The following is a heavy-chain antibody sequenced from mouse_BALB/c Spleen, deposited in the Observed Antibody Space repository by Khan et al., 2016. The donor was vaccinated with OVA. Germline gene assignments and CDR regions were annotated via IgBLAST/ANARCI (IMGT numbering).Heavy chain of an antibody. Sequence: QVQLKQSGPELKKPGETVKISCKASGYTFKNHGMNWVKQAPGKGLKWMGWINTYTGEPTYVEDFKGRFAFSLETSASTAYLQINNLKNEDTATDFCARPPFFAYVMVYWGQGTSVTVSS. J-gene: IGHJ4*01. CDR1: GYTFKNHG. CDR2: INTYTGEP. V-gene: IGHV9-3-1*01. CDR3: ARPPFFAYVMVY.